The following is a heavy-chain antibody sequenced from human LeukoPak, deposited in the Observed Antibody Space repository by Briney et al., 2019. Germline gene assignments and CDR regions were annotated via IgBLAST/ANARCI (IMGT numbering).Heavy chain of an antibody. CDR2: IHYSGIT. CDR1: GGPISNYY. V-gene: IGHV4-59*08. Sequence: SETLSLTCSVSGGPISNYYWSGIRQPPGKGLEWIGYIHYSGITKYNPSVQSRVAISLDTSKNQFSLKLTSVTAADTAVYYCASSGNYYFTLDYWGQGTLVTISS. D-gene: IGHD3-10*01. CDR3: ASSGNYYFTLDY. J-gene: IGHJ4*02.